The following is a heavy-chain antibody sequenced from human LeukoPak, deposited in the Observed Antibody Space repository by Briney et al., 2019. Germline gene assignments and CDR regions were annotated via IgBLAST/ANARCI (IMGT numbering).Heavy chain of an antibody. Sequence: SETLSLTCIVSGGSISRYYWSWIRQPPGKGLEWIGYIYYSGSPNYNPSLKSRVTISVDTSKNQFSLKLSSVTAADTAVYYCASYDDAGGNINYWGQGTLITVST. CDR1: GGSISRYY. V-gene: IGHV4-59*01. CDR3: ASYDDAGGNINY. CDR2: IYYSGSP. J-gene: IGHJ4*02. D-gene: IGHD4-23*01.